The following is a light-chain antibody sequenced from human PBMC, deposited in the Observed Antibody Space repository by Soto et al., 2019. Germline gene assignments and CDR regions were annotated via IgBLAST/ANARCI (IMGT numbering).Light chain of an antibody. J-gene: IGKJ1*01. Sequence: EIVLTQSPGILSLSPGERATLSCRASQSVRSNLAWYQQKPGQPPRLLIYDASTRATGIPSRFSGSGSGTEFTLTISSLKSEDFAVYYCQQYDNWPRTFGQGTKVDIK. CDR2: DAS. V-gene: IGKV3-15*01. CDR1: QSVRSN. CDR3: QQYDNWPRT.